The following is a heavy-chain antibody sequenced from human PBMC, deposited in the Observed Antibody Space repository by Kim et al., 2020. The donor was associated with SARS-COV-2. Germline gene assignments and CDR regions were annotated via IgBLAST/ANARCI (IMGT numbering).Heavy chain of an antibody. V-gene: IGHV1-3*01. CDR3: ASVYYDSSGYYDFDY. D-gene: IGHD3-22*01. J-gene: IGHJ4*02. Sequence: QKFQGRVTITRETSASTAYMELSSLRSEDTAVYYCASVYYDSSGYYDFDYWGQGTLVTVSS.